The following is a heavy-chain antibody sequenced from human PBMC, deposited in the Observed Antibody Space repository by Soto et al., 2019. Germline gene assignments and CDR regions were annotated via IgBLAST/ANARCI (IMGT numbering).Heavy chain of an antibody. CDR3: ARVGGVAARTFDY. J-gene: IGHJ4*02. CDR1: GGSISPFY. Sequence: PSETLSLTCTVSGGSISPFYWSWVRQPPGKGLEWIGYLYYSGNTNYNPSLKSRVTISVDASKNQVSLRLTSVTAADTAVYYCARVGGVAARTFDYWGQGXVVTVSS. CDR2: LYYSGNT. D-gene: IGHD2-15*01. V-gene: IGHV4-59*01.